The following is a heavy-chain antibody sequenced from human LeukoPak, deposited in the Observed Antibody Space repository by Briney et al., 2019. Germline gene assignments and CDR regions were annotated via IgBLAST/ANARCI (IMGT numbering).Heavy chain of an antibody. V-gene: IGHV4-39*07. CDR1: GDSIDTSRYY. Sequence: SETLSLTCTVSGDSIDTSRYYWGWIRQPPGKGLEWIRHMYYRGSTYNNPSLESRVTMSVDTSKNQFSLKLSSVTAADTAVYYCASAYCGGDCTPYWYFDLWGRGTLVTVSS. CDR3: ASAYCGGDCTPYWYFDL. CDR2: MYYRGST. D-gene: IGHD2-21*02. J-gene: IGHJ2*01.